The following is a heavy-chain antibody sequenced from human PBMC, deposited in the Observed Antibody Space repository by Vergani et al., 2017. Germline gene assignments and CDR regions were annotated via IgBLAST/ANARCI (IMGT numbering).Heavy chain of an antibody. CDR2: ISGSGGST. CDR1: GFTFSSYA. Sequence: EVQLLESGGGLVQPGGSLRLSCAASGFTFSSYAMRWVRQAPGKGLEWVSAISGSGGSTYYADSVKGRFTISRDNSKNTLYLQMNSLRAEDTAVYYCARSVGTYDYGSGSSLDYWGQGTLVTGSS. D-gene: IGHD3-10*01. CDR3: ARSVGTYDYGSGSSLDY. J-gene: IGHJ4*02. V-gene: IGHV3-23*01.